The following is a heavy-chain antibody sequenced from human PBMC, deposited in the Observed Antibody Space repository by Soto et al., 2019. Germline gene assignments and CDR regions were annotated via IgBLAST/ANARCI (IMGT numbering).Heavy chain of an antibody. CDR3: AMVDVYVTPSPQDV. Sequence: QVQLVQSGAEVKNPGASVKVSCKASGYTFTRYGIGWARQAPGQGLEWMGWINTYNGNTNYAQNVQGRVTLTTDTXXSTAYMEPRSLRSNDTAIYYCAMVDVYVTPSPQDVWGQGPTVIVSS. CDR2: INTYNGNT. V-gene: IGHV1-18*01. D-gene: IGHD2-8*01. CDR1: GYTFTRYG. J-gene: IGHJ6*02.